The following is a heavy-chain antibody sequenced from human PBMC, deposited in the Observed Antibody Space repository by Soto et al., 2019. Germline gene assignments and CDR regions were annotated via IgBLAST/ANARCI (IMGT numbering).Heavy chain of an antibody. CDR2: ISGSGDSP. D-gene: IGHD5-18*01. Sequence: EVQLLESGGGLVQPGGSLRLSCAASGFTFSSYAMSWVRQAPGKGLEWVSGISGSGDSPYYTDSVKGRFTISRDNSKNTLYLQMNSLRAEDTAVYYCAHTWRGIQLWYDFDYWGQGTFVTVSS. CDR1: GFTFSSYA. J-gene: IGHJ4*02. V-gene: IGHV3-23*01. CDR3: AHTWRGIQLWYDFDY.